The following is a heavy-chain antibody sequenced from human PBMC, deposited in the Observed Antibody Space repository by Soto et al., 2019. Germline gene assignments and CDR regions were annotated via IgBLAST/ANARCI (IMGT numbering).Heavy chain of an antibody. CDR1: GFTFSSYA. CDR2: ISYDGSNK. D-gene: IGHD3-10*01. J-gene: IGHJ6*02. V-gene: IGHV3-30-3*01. Sequence: QVQLVESGGGVVQPGRSLRLSCAASGFTFSSYAMHWVRQAPGKGLEWVAVISYDGSNKYYADSVKGRFTISRDNSKNTLYLQMNSLRAEDTAVYYCARGRGVVRGVIISDGMDVWGQGTTVTVSS. CDR3: ARGRGVVRGVIISDGMDV.